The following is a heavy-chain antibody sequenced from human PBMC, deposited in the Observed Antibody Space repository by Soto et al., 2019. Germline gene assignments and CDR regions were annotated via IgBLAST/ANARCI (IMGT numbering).Heavy chain of an antibody. V-gene: IGHV1-18*01. CDR3: ARGLDFDWQGAHFDY. J-gene: IGHJ4*02. CDR2: ISAYNGNT. Sequence: QVQLVLSGAEMKKPGASVKVSCKASGYTFTSYGISSVRQAPGQGLEWMGWISAYNGNTNYAQKLQGRVTMTTDTSTCTAYMELRSLRSDDTAVYYCARGLDFDWQGAHFDYWGQGTLVAVSS. CDR1: GYTFTSYG. D-gene: IGHD3-9*01.